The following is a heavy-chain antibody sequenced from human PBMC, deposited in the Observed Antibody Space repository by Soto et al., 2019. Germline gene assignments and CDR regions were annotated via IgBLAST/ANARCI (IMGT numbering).Heavy chain of an antibody. CDR2: LYSGGTS. J-gene: IGHJ4*02. CDR3: ARGQQVSTIRGVQGFDY. V-gene: IGHV3-53*02. Sequence: EVQLVETGGGLIQPGGSLRLSCAASGFSISSNYMTWVRQAPGKGLEWVSVLYSGGTSYYADSVKGRFTISRDNSKNTLFLQMNRLKTKNTAVYYCARGQQVSTIRGVQGFDYWGQGTLVTVSS. CDR1: GFSISSNY. D-gene: IGHD3-10*01.